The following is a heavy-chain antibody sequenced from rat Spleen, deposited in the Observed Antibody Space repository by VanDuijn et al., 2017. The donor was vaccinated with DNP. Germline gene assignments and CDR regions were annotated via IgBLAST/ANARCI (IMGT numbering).Heavy chain of an antibody. Sequence: EVKLVESGGGLVQPGGSLKLSCAVSNFTISDYGMAWVRQAPTKGLEWVASISYDGGGTYYRDSMKGRFTISRDNAKSSLYLQMDSLRSEDTATYYCTTVRGPYWYFDFWGPGTMVTVSS. CDR2: ISYDGGGT. V-gene: IGHV5-20*01. CDR1: NFTISDYG. CDR3: TTVRGPYWYFDF. J-gene: IGHJ1*01.